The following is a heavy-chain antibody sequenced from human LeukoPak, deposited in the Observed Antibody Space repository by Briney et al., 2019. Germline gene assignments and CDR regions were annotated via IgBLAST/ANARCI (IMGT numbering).Heavy chain of an antibody. D-gene: IGHD3-3*01. Sequence: GRSLRLSCAASGFIFSSYGMHWVRQAPGKGLEWVAVIWYDGSNKYYADSVKGRFTISRDNSKNTLYLQMNSLRAEDTAVYYCARVRYYDFWSGYYSNYYYYYMDVWGKGTTVTVSS. CDR3: ARVRYYDFWSGYYSNYYYYYMDV. CDR1: GFIFSSYG. V-gene: IGHV3-33*01. CDR2: IWYDGSNK. J-gene: IGHJ6*03.